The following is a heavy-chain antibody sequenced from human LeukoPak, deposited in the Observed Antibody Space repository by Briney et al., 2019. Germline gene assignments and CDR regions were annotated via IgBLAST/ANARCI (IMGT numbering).Heavy chain of an antibody. Sequence: RGSLRLSCAASGFAFSDYYMSWIRQAPGKGLEWVSYISSSGSTIYYADSVKGRFTISRDNAKNSLYLQMNSLRAEDTAVYYCARDLQLGGVYYYYYMDVWGKGTTVTVSS. CDR3: ARDLQLGGVYYYYYMDV. V-gene: IGHV3-11*04. D-gene: IGHD1-1*01. J-gene: IGHJ6*03. CDR1: GFAFSDYY. CDR2: ISSSGSTI.